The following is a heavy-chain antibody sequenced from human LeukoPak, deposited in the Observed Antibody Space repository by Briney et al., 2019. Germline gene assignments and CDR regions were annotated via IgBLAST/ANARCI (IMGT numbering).Heavy chain of an antibody. V-gene: IGHV5-51*01. D-gene: IGHD6-13*01. Sequence: GESLKISCKGSGYSFSSYWISWVRQMPGKGLEWXGIIYPGDSESRYSPSFQGQVTISADKSISTAYLQWSSLKASDTAMYYCARSNSGMAVAEFWGQGTLVTVSS. CDR3: ARSNSGMAVAEF. CDR2: IYPGDSES. CDR1: GYSFSSYW. J-gene: IGHJ4*02.